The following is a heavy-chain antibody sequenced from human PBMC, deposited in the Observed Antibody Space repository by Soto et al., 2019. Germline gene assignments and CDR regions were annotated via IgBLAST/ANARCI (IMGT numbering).Heavy chain of an antibody. CDR3: ARGSPRMAALPTY. V-gene: IGHV1-2*02. D-gene: IGHD6-25*01. CDR1: GYIFTGYY. Sequence: QVQLVQSGDEVQKSGASVKVSCEASGYIFTGYYIHWMRQAPGQGREWMGWISPNSGDTNLAQELRGRVTVTRDTSITTAYMELTRLKSDDTALYYCARGSPRMAALPTYGGQGTLLTVSS. CDR2: ISPNSGDT. J-gene: IGHJ4*02.